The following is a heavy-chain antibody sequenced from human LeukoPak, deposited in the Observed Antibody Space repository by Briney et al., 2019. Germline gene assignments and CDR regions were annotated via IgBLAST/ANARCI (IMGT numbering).Heavy chain of an antibody. CDR1: GVSLSSSG. J-gene: IGHJ4*02. CDR3: AKDHEPRGSYKDIDY. D-gene: IGHD1-26*01. V-gene: IGHV3-33*06. CDR2: IWYAGSNK. Sequence: GGSLRLSCAASGVSLSSSGMRWVRQAPGKGLEWVAVIWYAGSNKYYADSVKGGFTISRDNTKNTLYLLMNSLRAEETVVYYCAKDHEPRGSYKDIDYLVQGTLVTDSS.